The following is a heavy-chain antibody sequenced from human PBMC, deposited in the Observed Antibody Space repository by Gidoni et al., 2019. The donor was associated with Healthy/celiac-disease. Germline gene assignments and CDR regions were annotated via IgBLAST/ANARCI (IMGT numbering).Heavy chain of an antibody. CDR1: GFPFSSYA. CDR2: SSGSGGST. CDR3: AKAGDYYYYYGMDV. J-gene: IGHJ6*02. D-gene: IGHD2-8*02. Sequence: EVQLLESGGGLVQPGGSLRLYCAASGFPFSSYAMSWVRQAPGKGLEWVSASSGSGGSTYYADSVKGRLTISRDNSKNTLYLQMNSLRAEDTAVYYCAKAGDYYYYYGMDVWGQGTTVTVSS. V-gene: IGHV3-23*01.